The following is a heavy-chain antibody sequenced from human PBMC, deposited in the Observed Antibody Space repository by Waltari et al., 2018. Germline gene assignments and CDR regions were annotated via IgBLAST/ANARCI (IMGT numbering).Heavy chain of an antibody. CDR1: GGSISLYY. D-gene: IGHD1-26*01. CDR2: IYYSGST. Sequence: QVQLQESAPGLVKPSETLSLTCPVSGGSISLYYWTWIRPPPGKGLEWIGYIYYSGSTNYNPSLKSRVTISVDTSKNQFSLKLSSVTAADTAVYYCARDSGSYIAHWFDPWGQGTLVTVSS. CDR3: ARDSGSYIAHWFDP. V-gene: IGHV4-59*01. J-gene: IGHJ5*02.